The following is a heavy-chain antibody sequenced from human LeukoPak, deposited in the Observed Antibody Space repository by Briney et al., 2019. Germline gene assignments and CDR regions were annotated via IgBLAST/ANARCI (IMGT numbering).Heavy chain of an antibody. CDR1: GGTFSSYA. V-gene: IGHV1-69*05. J-gene: IGHJ4*02. D-gene: IGHD3-22*01. CDR3: ARRYYCDSSGYN. Sequence: ASVKVSCKASGGTFSSYAISWVRQAPGQGLEWMGGIIPIFGTANYAQKFQGRVTITTDESTSTAYMELSSLRSEDTAVYYCARRYYCDSSGYNWGQGTLVTVSS. CDR2: IIPIFGTA.